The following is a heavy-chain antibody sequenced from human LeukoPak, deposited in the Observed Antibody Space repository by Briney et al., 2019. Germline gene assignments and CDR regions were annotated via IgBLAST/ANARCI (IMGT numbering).Heavy chain of an antibody. CDR2: IYYSGST. D-gene: IGHD2-15*01. V-gene: IGHV4-59*12. J-gene: IGHJ4*02. Sequence: SETLSLTCTVSGGSITYYYWSWIRQPPGKGLEWIGFIYYSGSTNYNPSLKSRVTISVDTSKNQFSPTLSSVTAADTAVYYCARASGGSWTIPDYWGQGTLVTVSS. CDR3: ARASGGSWTIPDY. CDR1: GGSITYYY.